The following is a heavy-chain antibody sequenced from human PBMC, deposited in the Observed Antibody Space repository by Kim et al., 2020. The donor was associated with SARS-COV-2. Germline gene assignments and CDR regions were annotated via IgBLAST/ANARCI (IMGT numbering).Heavy chain of an antibody. CDR2: IYHSGST. CDR3: ARDRQQQLVLGYYYYYGMDV. D-gene: IGHD6-13*01. V-gene: IGHV4-4*02. J-gene: IGHJ6*02. Sequence: SETLSLTCAVSGGSISSSNWWSWVRQPPGKGLEWIGEIYHSGSTNYNPSLKSRVTISVDKSKNQFSLKLSSVTAADTAVYYCARDRQQQLVLGYYYYYGMDVWGQGTTVTVSS. CDR1: GGSISSSNW.